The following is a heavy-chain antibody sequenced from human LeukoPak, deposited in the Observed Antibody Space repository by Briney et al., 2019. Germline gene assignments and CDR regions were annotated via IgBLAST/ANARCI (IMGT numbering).Heavy chain of an antibody. J-gene: IGHJ4*02. CDR3: AREVGGGASGQ. CDR2: IYSDGTI. D-gene: IGHD3-16*01. V-gene: IGHV3-66*01. CDR1: GFTFRTYA. Sequence: PGGSLRLSCAASGFTFRTYAMSWVRQAPGKGLEWVSVIYSDGTISYADSVKGRFTISRDNSENTLYLQMNSLRVEDTAVYYCAREVGGGASGQWGQGTLVTVSS.